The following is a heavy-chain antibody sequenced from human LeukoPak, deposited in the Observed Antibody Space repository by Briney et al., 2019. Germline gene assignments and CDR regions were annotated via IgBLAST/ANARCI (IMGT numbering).Heavy chain of an antibody. Sequence: ASVKVSCKASGYTFTSYGISWVRQAPGQGLEWMGWISAYNGNTNYAQKFRGSVTMTTDTFTSTAHMELRSLRSDDTAVYYCARDRLEYSGSYTDAFDIWGQGTMVTVSS. D-gene: IGHD1-26*01. J-gene: IGHJ3*02. CDR3: ARDRLEYSGSYTDAFDI. V-gene: IGHV1-18*01. CDR1: GYTFTSYG. CDR2: ISAYNGNT.